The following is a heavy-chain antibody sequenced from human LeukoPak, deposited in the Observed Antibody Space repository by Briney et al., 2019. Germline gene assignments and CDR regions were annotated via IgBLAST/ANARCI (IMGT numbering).Heavy chain of an antibody. CDR1: GYTFTRYG. CDR2: ISASNGNT. V-gene: IGHV1-18*01. CDR3: ARAWAYYYGSGSYYRRNWFDP. D-gene: IGHD3-10*01. Sequence: GASVKVSCKASGYTFTRYGISWVRQAPGQGLQWLGWISASNGNTNYAQKFRDRVTMSTDTSTSTAYMELRSLRSDDTAVYYCARAWAYYYGSGSYYRRNWFDPWGQGTLVTVSS. J-gene: IGHJ5*02.